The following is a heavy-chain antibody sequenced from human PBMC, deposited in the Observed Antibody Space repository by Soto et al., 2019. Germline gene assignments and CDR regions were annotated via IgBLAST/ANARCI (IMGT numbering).Heavy chain of an antibody. V-gene: IGHV4-34*01. CDR3: ASSGSPYDAFDI. D-gene: IGHD1-26*01. CDR1: GGSFSGYY. J-gene: IGHJ3*02. CDR2: INHSGST. Sequence: PSETLSLTCAVYGGSFSGYYWSWIRQPPGKGLEWIGEINHSGSTNYNPSLKSRVTISVDTSKNQFSLKLSSVTAADTAVYYCASSGSPYDAFDIWGHGTMVTVSS.